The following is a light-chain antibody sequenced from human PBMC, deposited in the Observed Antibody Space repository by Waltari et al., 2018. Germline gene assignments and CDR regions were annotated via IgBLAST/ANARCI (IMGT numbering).Light chain of an antibody. Sequence: QSVLTQPPSASGTPGQRVTISCSGSSSNIGSNYVYWYQQLPGTAPKLTIYRNNQLPSGVPDRFSGSKSGTSASLAISGLRSEDEADYYCAAWDDSLSGVVFGGGTKLTVL. CDR3: AAWDDSLSGVV. V-gene: IGLV1-47*01. J-gene: IGLJ2*01. CDR1: SSNIGSNY. CDR2: RNN.